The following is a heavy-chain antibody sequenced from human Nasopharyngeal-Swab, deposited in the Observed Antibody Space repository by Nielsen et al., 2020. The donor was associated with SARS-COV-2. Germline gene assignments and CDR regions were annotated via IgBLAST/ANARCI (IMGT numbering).Heavy chain of an antibody. J-gene: IGHJ6*02. CDR1: GFTINTYW. Sequence: GESLKISCAASGFTINTYWMFWVRQAPGKGLVWVSHIDVDGSTTNYADSVQGRFTISRDNAKNTLSLQMNSLRPEDTALYYCAKDMGNYYGSTRMDVWGQGTAVTVSS. CDR3: AKDMGNYYGSTRMDV. D-gene: IGHD3-10*01. V-gene: IGHV3-74*01. CDR2: IDVDGSTT.